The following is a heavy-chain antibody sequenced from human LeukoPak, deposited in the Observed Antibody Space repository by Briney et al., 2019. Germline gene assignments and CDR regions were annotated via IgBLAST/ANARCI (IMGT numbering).Heavy chain of an antibody. V-gene: IGHV4-59*02. J-gene: IGHJ4*02. CDR3: ARDAGAAATFYSLAC. Sequence: PSETLSLTYTVSGGSVSNNYCSWVRQSPGKGLEWIGYIYYSGSTNYNPSLKSRVTISLDSSKNHFSLSLSSVTAADTAVYYCARDAGAAATFYSLACCGQGTLVTVSS. CDR2: IYYSGST. CDR1: GGSVSNNY. D-gene: IGHD6-13*01.